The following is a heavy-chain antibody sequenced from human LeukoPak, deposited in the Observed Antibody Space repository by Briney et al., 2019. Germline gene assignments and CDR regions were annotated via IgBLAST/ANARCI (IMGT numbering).Heavy chain of an antibody. CDR3: ARAFDY. J-gene: IGHJ4*02. V-gene: IGHV3-48*03. CDR1: GFTFSSHE. Sequence: QPGGSLRLSCVASGFTFSSHEMNWVCQAPGKGLEWVSSISSSGSSIRYADSVKGRFTVSRDNAKNTLYLQMNSLRAEDTSVYYCARAFDYWGQGALVTVSS. CDR2: ISSSGSSI.